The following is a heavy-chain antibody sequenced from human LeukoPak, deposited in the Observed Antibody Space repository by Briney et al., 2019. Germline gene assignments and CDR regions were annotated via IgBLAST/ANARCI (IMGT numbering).Heavy chain of an antibody. CDR3: ASTVAPSSGYYYYYMDV. CDR2: ISGSGGST. CDR1: GFTFSSYG. J-gene: IGHJ6*03. D-gene: IGHD6-19*01. V-gene: IGHV3-23*01. Sequence: QPGGTLRLSCAASGFTFSSYGMSWVRQAPGKGLEWVSAISGSGGSTYYADSVKGRFTISRDNSKNTLYLQMNSLRAEDTAVYYCASTVAPSSGYYYYYMDVWGKGTTVTVSS.